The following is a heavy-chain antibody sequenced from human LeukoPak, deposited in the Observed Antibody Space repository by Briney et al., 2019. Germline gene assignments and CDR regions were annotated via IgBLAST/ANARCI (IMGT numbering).Heavy chain of an antibody. Sequence: ASVKVSCKASGYTFTGYYMHWARQAPGQGLEWVGWINPNSGDTNYAQKFQGRVTMTRDTSISTAYMEVNRLRSDDTAVYYCARGGAPYYDSAGYRNFDYWGQGTLVTVSS. CDR2: INPNSGDT. D-gene: IGHD3-22*01. V-gene: IGHV1-2*02. CDR3: ARGGAPYYDSAGYRNFDY. CDR1: GYTFTGYY. J-gene: IGHJ4*02.